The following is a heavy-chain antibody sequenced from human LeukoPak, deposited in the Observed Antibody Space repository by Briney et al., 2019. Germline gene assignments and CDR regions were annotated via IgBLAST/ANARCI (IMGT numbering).Heavy chain of an antibody. D-gene: IGHD3-22*01. CDR3: AKDSSTMIVYMDV. CDR1: GFTFSSYS. J-gene: IGHJ6*03. CDR2: ISSSSSYI. V-gene: IGHV3-21*01. Sequence: GGSLRLSCAASGFTFSSYSMNWVRQAPGKGLEWVSSISSSSSYIYYADSVKGRLIISRDNAKNSLYLQMNSLRAEDTAVYYCAKDSSTMIVYMDVWGKGTTVTVSS.